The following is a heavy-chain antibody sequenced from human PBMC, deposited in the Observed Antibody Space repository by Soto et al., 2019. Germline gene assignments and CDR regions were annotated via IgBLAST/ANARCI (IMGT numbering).Heavy chain of an antibody. CDR3: ASFYDRSGYYSFDH. V-gene: IGHV4-59*01. Sequence: SETLSLTCTVSGGSISSYYWNWIRQPPAKGLEWIGYIYYSGNTKYNPSLKSRVTISVDTSKNQFSLKLSSVTAADTAVYYCASFYDRSGYYSFDHWGQGTAVTVS. CDR1: GGSISSYY. CDR2: IYYSGNT. J-gene: IGHJ4*02. D-gene: IGHD3-22*01.